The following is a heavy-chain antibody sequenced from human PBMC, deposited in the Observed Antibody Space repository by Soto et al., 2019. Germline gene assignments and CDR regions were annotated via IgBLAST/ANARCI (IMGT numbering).Heavy chain of an antibody. Sequence: GGSLRLSCAASGFTFSDYYMSWIRQAPGKGLEWVSYISSSGSTIYYADSVKGRFTISRDNAKNSLYLQMNSLRAEDTAVYYCARCNTGLRGYYYYMDVWGKGTTVTVSS. V-gene: IGHV3-11*01. CDR3: ARCNTGLRGYYYYMDV. CDR1: GFTFSDYY. D-gene: IGHD4-17*01. CDR2: ISSSGSTI. J-gene: IGHJ6*03.